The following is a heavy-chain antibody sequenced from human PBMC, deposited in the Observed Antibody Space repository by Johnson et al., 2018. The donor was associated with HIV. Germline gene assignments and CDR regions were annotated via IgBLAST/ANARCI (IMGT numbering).Heavy chain of an antibody. CDR3: ARDSERGFDI. D-gene: IGHD1-26*01. Sequence: QVQLVESGGGLVKPGGSLRLSCAASGFTFTDYQMSWIRQAPGKGLEWVSYISRSGTTIYYADSVQGRFTVSRDNAKNSLYLQMNSLRADDTAVYYCARDSERGFDIWGQGTMVTVSS. J-gene: IGHJ3*02. V-gene: IGHV3-11*04. CDR1: GFTFTDYQ. CDR2: ISRSGTTI.